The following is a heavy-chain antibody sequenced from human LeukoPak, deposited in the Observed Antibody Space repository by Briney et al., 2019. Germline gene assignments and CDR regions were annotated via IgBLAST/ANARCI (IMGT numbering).Heavy chain of an antibody. V-gene: IGHV1-2*02. J-gene: IGHJ4*02. CDR1: GYTFTGYY. CDR2: INPNSGGT. CDR3: ARDWWPRYSGYKFDY. Sequence: GASVTVSCKASGYTFTGYYMHWVRQAPGQGLEWMGWINPNSGGTNYAQKFQGRVTMTRDTSISTAYMELSRLRSDDTAVYYCARDWWPRYSGYKFDYWGQGTLVTVSS. D-gene: IGHD5-12*01.